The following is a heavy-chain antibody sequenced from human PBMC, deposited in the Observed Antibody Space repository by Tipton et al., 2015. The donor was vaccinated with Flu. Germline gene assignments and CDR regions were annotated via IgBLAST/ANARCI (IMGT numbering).Heavy chain of an antibody. J-gene: IGHJ2*01. CDR3: AKNLVVVTKDWYFDL. V-gene: IGHV3-33*06. Sequence: SLRLSCAASGFTFSSYGMHWVRQAPGKGLGWVAVIWYDGSNKYYADSVKGRFTISRDNSKNTLYLQMNSLRAEDTAVYYCAKNLVVVTKDWYFDLWGRGTLVTVSS. CDR2: IWYDGSNK. D-gene: IGHD2-21*02. CDR1: GFTFSSYG.